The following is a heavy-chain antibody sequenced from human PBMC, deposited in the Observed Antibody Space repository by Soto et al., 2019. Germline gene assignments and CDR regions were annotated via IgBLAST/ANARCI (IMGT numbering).Heavy chain of an antibody. D-gene: IGHD2-15*01. CDR1: GYTFTSYD. CDR3: ARFSGGSYNTYYFYYGMDV. J-gene: IGHJ6*02. V-gene: IGHV1-8*01. CDR2: MNPNSGNT. Sequence: QVQLVQSGAEVQKPGASVKVSCKASGYTFTSYDINWVRQATGQGLEWMGWMNPNSGNTGYAQKFQGRVTMTRNTSISTAYMELRSLRSDDTAVYYCARFSGGSYNTYYFYYGMDVWGQGTTVTVSS.